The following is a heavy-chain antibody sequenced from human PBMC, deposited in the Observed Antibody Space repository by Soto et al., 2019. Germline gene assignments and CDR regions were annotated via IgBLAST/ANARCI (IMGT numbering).Heavy chain of an antibody. CDR3: TRRGSSGTPVDY. CDR1: DYSISSGYY. D-gene: IGHD1-26*01. J-gene: IGHJ4*02. CDR2: IYHSGST. V-gene: IGHV4-38-2*01. Sequence: PEETLSLTFGVSDYSISSGYYWGWIRQPPGKGLEWIGNIYHSGSTHYNPALKSRVTISVDTSKNQFSLKLKSVTAADTAVYYCTRRGSSGTPVDYWGQGTLVTVSS.